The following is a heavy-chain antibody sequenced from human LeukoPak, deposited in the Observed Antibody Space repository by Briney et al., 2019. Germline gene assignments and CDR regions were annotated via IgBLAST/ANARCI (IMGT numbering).Heavy chain of an antibody. CDR1: GFTFSSYS. Sequence: PGGSLRLSCAASGFTFSSYSMNWVRQAPGKGLEWVSSISSSSSYIYYADSVRGRFTISRDNSKNSLYLQMNSLRAEDTAVYYCARERTSYSPDAFDIWGQGTMVTVSS. V-gene: IGHV3-21*01. D-gene: IGHD6-13*01. J-gene: IGHJ3*02. CDR2: ISSSSSYI. CDR3: ARERTSYSPDAFDI.